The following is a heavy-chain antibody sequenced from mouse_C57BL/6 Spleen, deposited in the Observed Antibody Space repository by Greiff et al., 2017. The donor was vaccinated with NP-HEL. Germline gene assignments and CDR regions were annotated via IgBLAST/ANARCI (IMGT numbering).Heavy chain of an antibody. CDR2: ISDGGSYT. CDR3: ARDWDW. J-gene: IGHJ2*01. D-gene: IGHD4-1*01. CDR1: GFTFSSYA. V-gene: IGHV5-4*01. Sequence: EVKLMESGGGLVKPGGSLKLSCAASGFTFSSYAMSWVRQTPEKRLEWVATISDGGSYTYYPDNVKGRFTISRDNAKNNLYLQMSHLKSEDTAMYYCARDWDWWGQGTTLTVSS.